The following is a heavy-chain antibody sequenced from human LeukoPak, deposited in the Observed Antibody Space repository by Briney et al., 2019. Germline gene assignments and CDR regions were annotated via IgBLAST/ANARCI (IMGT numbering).Heavy chain of an antibody. V-gene: IGHV3-30-3*01. CDR3: ARDSIVGAT. Sequence: GGSLRLSCAASGFTFSSYAMHWVRHAPGKGLEWVAVISYDGSNKYYADSVKGRFTISRDNSKNTLYLQMNSLRAEDTAVYYCARDSIVGATWGQGTLVTVSS. J-gene: IGHJ4*02. CDR1: GFTFSSYA. D-gene: IGHD1-26*01. CDR2: ISYDGSNK.